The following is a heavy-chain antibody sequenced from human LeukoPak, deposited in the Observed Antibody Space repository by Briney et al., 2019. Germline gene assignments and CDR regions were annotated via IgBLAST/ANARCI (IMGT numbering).Heavy chain of an antibody. CDR3: ARVHDYGGTDDAFDI. Sequence: GGSLRLSCAASGFSFSNYGMHWVRQAPGKGLEWVSSISSSSSYIYYADSVKGRFTISRDNAKNSLYLQMNSLRAEDTAVYYCARVHDYGGTDDAFDIWGQGTMVTVSS. D-gene: IGHD4-23*01. CDR2: ISSSSSYI. CDR1: GFSFSNYG. V-gene: IGHV3-21*01. J-gene: IGHJ3*02.